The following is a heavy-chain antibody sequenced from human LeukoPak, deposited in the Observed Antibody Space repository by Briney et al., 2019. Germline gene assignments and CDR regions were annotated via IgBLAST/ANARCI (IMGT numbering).Heavy chain of an antibody. CDR2: IYYTGST. Sequence: KPSETLSLTCTVSGGSIRSYYWSWIRQPPGKGLEYIGYIYYTGSTDYNPSLKSRVTISLDTSKNQFSLELSSVTAADTAVYYCARDRTGEMFWYFDLWGRGTLVTVPS. V-gene: IGHV4-59*01. CDR3: ARDRTGEMFWYFDL. CDR1: GGSIRSYY. D-gene: IGHD7-27*01. J-gene: IGHJ2*01.